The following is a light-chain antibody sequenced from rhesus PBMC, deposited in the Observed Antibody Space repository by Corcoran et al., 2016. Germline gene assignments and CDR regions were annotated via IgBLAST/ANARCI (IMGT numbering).Light chain of an antibody. CDR3: QQYSSRPYS. Sequence: DIQMTRSTSSLSASVGDTVPITCRARQGISSWLAWYQQKPEKAPKLRIYKASSLQCGVPSRFSGSGSGTDCTLTISSLQSEDFATYYGQQYSSRPYSFGQGTKVEIK. V-gene: IGKV1-22*01. CDR2: KAS. J-gene: IGKJ2*01. CDR1: QGISSW.